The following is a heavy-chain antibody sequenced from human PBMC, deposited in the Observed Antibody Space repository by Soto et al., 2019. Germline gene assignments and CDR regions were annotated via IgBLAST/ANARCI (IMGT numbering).Heavy chain of an antibody. CDR2: ISAYSGNI. CDR3: ARDCSGAPCSFNY. CDR1: GYTFTSYG. D-gene: IGHD2-15*01. Sequence: QVQLVQSGADVKKPGASVKVSCKTSGYTFTSYGTSWVRQVPGQGLEWMGWISAYSGNINYAQTCRDRVXXTXAXXTSTAYMELRSLRSDDTAVYYCARDCSGAPCSFNYWGQGTLVTVSS. V-gene: IGHV1-18*01. J-gene: IGHJ4*02.